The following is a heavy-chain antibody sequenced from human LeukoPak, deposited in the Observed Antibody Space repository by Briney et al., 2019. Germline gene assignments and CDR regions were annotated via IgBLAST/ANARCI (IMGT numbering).Heavy chain of an antibody. CDR2: ILGGGGT. V-gene: IGHV3-23*01. CDR1: GLIFRNYA. D-gene: IGHD4-17*01. Sequence: PGGSLRLSCVASGLIFRNYALVWIRRAPGNGPEWVSAILGGGGTFYADAVKGRFTISRDNSKNTLYLQMNSLRAEDTATYYCGQDPNGNYIGAFDFWGRGTMVTVSS. J-gene: IGHJ3*01. CDR3: GQDPNGNYIGAFDF.